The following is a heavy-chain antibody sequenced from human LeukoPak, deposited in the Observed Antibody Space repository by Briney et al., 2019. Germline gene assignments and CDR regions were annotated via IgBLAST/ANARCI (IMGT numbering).Heavy chain of an antibody. CDR1: GGSFSGYY. CDR2: INHSGST. J-gene: IGHJ5*02. V-gene: IGHV4-34*01. CDR3: ARSHNTKNWFDP. Sequence: SETLSLTCAVYGGSFSGYYWSRIRQPPGKGLEWIGEINHSGSTNYNPSLKSRVTISVDTSKNQFSLKLSSVTAADTAVYYCARSHNTKNWFDPWGQGTLVTVSS. D-gene: IGHD2-2*01.